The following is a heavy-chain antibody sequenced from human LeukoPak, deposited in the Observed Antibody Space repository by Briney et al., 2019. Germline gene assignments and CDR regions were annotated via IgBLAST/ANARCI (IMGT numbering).Heavy chain of an antibody. V-gene: IGHV4-59*01. CDR3: ATVAVIRGVTYLDY. D-gene: IGHD3-10*01. J-gene: IGHJ4*02. CDR1: GVSISSYY. Sequence: SSETLSLPCTVSGVSISSYYWSWIRQPPGKGLEWIAYLFYSGSTDYNPSLESRVTISVDTSKNQFSLKLRSVTAADTAVYYCATVAVIRGVTYLDYWSQGTLVTVSS. CDR2: LFYSGST.